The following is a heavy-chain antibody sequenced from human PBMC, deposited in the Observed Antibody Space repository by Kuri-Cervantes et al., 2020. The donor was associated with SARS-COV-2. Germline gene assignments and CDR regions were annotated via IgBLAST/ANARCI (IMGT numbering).Heavy chain of an antibody. D-gene: IGHD1-26*01. CDR1: GFTFSSYA. J-gene: IGHJ3*02. CDR2: ISGSGGST. Sequence: GESLKISCAASGFTFSSYAMSWVRQAPGKGLEWVSAISGSGGSTYYADSVKGRFTISRDNSKNTLYLQMNSLRAEDTAEYYCAKGWYSGSHYDAFDIWGQGTMVTVSS. V-gene: IGHV3-23*01. CDR3: AKGWYSGSHYDAFDI.